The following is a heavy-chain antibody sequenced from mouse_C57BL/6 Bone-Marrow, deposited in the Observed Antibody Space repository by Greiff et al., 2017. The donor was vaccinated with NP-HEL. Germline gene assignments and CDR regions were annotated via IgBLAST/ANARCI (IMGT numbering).Heavy chain of an antibody. CDR3: VRYVKTEHAMDY. J-gene: IGHJ4*01. D-gene: IGHD3-2*01. V-gene: IGHV10-3*01. CDR2: IRSKSSNYAT. CDR1: TYA. Sequence: TYAMHWVRQAPGKGLEWVARIRSKSSNYATYYADSVKDRFTISRDDSQSMLYMQMNNLKTEDTAMYYGVRYVKTEHAMDYWGQGTSVTVSS.